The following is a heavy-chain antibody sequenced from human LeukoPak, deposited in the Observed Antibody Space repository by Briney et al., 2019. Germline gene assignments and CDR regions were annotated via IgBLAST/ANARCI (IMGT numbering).Heavy chain of an antibody. CDR1: GYTFTSYG. CDR2: ISAYNGNT. J-gene: IGHJ4*02. CDR3: ARGAYSNYNFWSGYYFDY. V-gene: IGHV1-18*01. D-gene: IGHD3-3*01. Sequence: ASVKVSCKASGYTFTSYGISWVRQAPGQGLEWMGWISAYNGNTNYAQKLQGRVTMTTDTSTSTAYMELRSLRSDDTAVYYCARGAYSNYNFWSGYYFDYWGQGTLVTVSS.